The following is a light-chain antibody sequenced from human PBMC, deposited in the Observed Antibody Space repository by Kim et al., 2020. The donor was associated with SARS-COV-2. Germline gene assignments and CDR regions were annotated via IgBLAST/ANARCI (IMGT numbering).Light chain of an antibody. J-gene: IGKJ1*01. Sequence: EIVMTQSPATLSVSPGERATLSCRASQSVSSNLAWYQQKPGHAPRLLIYGASTKATGIPARCSGSGSGTEFTLTISSLQSEDFAVEYCQQYNNRFPWTFGQGTKVDIK. V-gene: IGKV3-15*01. CDR3: QQYNNRFPWT. CDR1: QSVSSN. CDR2: GAS.